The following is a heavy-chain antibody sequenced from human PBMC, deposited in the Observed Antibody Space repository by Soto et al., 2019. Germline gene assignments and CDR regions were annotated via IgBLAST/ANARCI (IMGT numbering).Heavy chain of an antibody. D-gene: IGHD3-10*01. CDR3: ATTMVRGVINFDY. CDR2: ISSSSSYI. Sequence: PGKGLEWVSSISSSSSYIYYADSVKGRFTISRDNAKNSLYLQMNSLRAEDTAVYYCATTMVRGVINFDYWGQGTLVTVSS. V-gene: IGHV3-21*01. J-gene: IGHJ4*02.